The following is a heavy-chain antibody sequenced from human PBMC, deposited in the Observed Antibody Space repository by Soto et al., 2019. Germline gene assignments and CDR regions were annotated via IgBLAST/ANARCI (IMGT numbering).Heavy chain of an antibody. D-gene: IGHD2-21*02. J-gene: IGHJ4*02. CDR2: ISYDGSNK. V-gene: IGHV3-30-3*01. Sequence: QVQLVESGGGVVQPGRSLRLSCAASGFTFSSYAMHWVRQAPGKGLEGVAVISYDGSNKYYADSVKGRFTISRDNSKNTLYLQMNSLRAEDTAVYYCARDFGAYCGGDCYSGAHDYWGQGTLVTVSS. CDR1: GFTFSSYA. CDR3: ARDFGAYCGGDCYSGAHDY.